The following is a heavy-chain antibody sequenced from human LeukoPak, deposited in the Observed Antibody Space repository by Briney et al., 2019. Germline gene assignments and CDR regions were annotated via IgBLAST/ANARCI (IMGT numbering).Heavy chain of an antibody. CDR1: GGSISRGTYY. D-gene: IGHD1-26*01. V-gene: IGHV4-61*02. CDR2: IYTSGST. CDR3: ARDSWELGAFDI. Sequence: TLSLTCTVSGGSISRGTYYSSWTRQPAGTGLEWIGRIYTSGSTNYNPSLRSRVTISVDTSKNQFSLKLSSVTAADTAVYYCARDSWELGAFDIWGQGTMVTVSS. J-gene: IGHJ3*02.